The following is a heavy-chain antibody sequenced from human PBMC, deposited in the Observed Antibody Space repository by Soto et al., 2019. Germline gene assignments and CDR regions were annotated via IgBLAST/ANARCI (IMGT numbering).Heavy chain of an antibody. CDR1: GYTFTSYA. J-gene: IGHJ4*02. Sequence: ASVKVSCKASGYTFTSYAMHWVRPAPGQRLEWMGWINAGNGNTKYSQKFQGRVTITRDTSASTAYMELSSLRSEDTAVYYCARSKSIAVAGTLDYWGQGTLVTVSS. D-gene: IGHD6-19*01. CDR3: ARSKSIAVAGTLDY. V-gene: IGHV1-3*01. CDR2: INAGNGNT.